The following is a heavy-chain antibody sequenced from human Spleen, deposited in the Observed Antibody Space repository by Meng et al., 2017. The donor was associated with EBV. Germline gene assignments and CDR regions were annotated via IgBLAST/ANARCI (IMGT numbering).Heavy chain of an antibody. D-gene: IGHD6-19*01. V-gene: IGHV4-30-4*01. J-gene: IGHJ5*01. CDR3: ARVSVQWLRFDS. CDR2: IYHSGTV. CDR1: AGSISSGSYY. Sequence: QVPGPGVVKPCPSSSLPWSVPAGSISSGSYYWSWIRQAPGKGLEWIGYIYHSGTVYYNPSLKSRVSLLLDMSKNQFSVKLTSVTAADTAVYYCARVSVQWLRFDSWGQGTLVTVSS.